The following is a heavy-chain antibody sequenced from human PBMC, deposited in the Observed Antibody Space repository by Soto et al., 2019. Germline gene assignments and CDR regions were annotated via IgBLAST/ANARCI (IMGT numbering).Heavy chain of an antibody. Sequence: SETLSLTCTVSGVSVSSGSYCWSWIRQPPGKGLEWIGYIHNSGSTNYNPSLKSRVSISVDTSKNQFSLKLSAVTAADTALYYCARGSSRWDYWGQGTLVTVSS. J-gene: IGHJ4*02. CDR3: ARGSSRWDY. CDR2: IHNSGST. D-gene: IGHD6-13*01. CDR1: GVSVSSGSYC. V-gene: IGHV4-61*01.